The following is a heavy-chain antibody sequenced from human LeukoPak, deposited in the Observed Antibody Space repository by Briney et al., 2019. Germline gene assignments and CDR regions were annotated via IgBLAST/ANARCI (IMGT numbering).Heavy chain of an antibody. CDR2: IYPGDSDT. V-gene: IGHV5-51*01. J-gene: IGHJ4*02. D-gene: IGHD3-22*01. CDR3: ARGGYDSSGYCYFTFDY. CDR1: GYSFTSYW. Sequence: GESLKISCKGSGYSFTSYWIGWVRQMPGKGLEWMGIIYPGDSDTRYSPSFQGQVTISADKSISTAYLQWSSLKASDTAMYYSARGGYDSSGYCYFTFDYWGQGTLVTVSS.